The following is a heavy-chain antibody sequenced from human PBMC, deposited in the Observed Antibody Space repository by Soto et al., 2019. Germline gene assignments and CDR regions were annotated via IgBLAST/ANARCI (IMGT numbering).Heavy chain of an antibody. D-gene: IGHD2-21*01. CDR3: AKIMHGIPYYGMDV. J-gene: IGHJ6*01. Sequence: EVQVVESGGGLVQPGGSLRLSCTASGFTFSNYGMRWVRQAPGKGLEWVSSISSDGTDTYYVDSVKGRFTVSRDNSRNTLYLQMNSLRTEDTAVYYCAKIMHGIPYYGMDVWGQGTTVTVSS. CDR2: ISSDGTDT. CDR1: GFTFSNYG. V-gene: IGHV3-23*04.